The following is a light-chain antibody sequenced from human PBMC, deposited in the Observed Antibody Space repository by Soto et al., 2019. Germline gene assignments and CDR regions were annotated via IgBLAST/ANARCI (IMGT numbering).Light chain of an antibody. V-gene: IGKV3-15*01. Sequence: EIVMTQSPATLSVSPGERATLSCRASQSVNNYLAWYQQKPGQAPSLLIYGASTRATGIPARFSGGGSETDFTLTISSLQSEDFAVYYCQQYHNWPPLTFGEGTKVEIK. CDR2: GAS. CDR1: QSVNNY. J-gene: IGKJ4*01. CDR3: QQYHNWPPLT.